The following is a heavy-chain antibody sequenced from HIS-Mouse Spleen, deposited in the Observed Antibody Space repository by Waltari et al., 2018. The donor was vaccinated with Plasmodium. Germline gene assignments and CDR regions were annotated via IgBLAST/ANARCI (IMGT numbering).Heavy chain of an antibody. CDR2: MSGSGGST. V-gene: IGHV3-23*01. CDR3: AKSSKGTGDLWDY. Sequence: EVQLLESGGGLVQPGGSLRLSCAASGFTFSSYAMSWVRRAPGEGVSCVAGMSGSGGSTHSADSVKGLFTIARDNSKNTLYLQMNSLRDEDTAVYYCAKSSKGTGDLWDYWGQGTLVTVSS. J-gene: IGHJ4*02. D-gene: IGHD7-27*01. CDR1: GFTFSSYA.